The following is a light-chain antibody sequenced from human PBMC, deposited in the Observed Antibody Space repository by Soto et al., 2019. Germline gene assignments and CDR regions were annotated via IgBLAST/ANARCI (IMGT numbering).Light chain of an antibody. V-gene: IGKV3-11*01. CDR1: QSVSTY. J-gene: IGKJ5*01. Sequence: VVLTQSPATLSLSPGERVTLSCMASQSVSTYLAWYQLKPGQAPRLLIHDVSTRAAGIPARFSGGGSGTDFTLTISSLEPEDFAIYYCQHRATWPITFGQGTRLEIK. CDR3: QHRATWPIT. CDR2: DVS.